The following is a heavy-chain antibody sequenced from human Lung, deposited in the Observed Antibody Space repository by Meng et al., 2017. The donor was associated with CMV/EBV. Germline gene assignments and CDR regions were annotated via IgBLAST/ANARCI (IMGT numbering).Heavy chain of an antibody. J-gene: IGHJ4*02. D-gene: IGHD6-6*01. V-gene: IGHV3-7*01. CDR3: TRDISLSSRGFDY. Sequence: SCAASGFTFSSYWMSWARQAPGKGLEWVANIRFDGRESHHVDSVKGRFTISRDNAKNSLYLQMNSLRVEDTALYYCTRDISLSSRGFDYWGQGTXVT. CDR2: IRFDGRES. CDR1: GFTFSSYW.